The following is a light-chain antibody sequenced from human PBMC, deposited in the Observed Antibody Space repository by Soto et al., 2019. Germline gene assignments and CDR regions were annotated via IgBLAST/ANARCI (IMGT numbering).Light chain of an antibody. Sequence: EVVLTQSPGTLSLSPGERATLSCRASERINNNYFAWYQQKPGQAPRLLIFGSSDRAAGIPDRFSGSGSGTDFTLTISRLEPADFAVYYCQQYGSSPPYTFGQGTKLEIK. CDR2: GSS. CDR1: ERINNNY. CDR3: QQYGSSPPYT. J-gene: IGKJ2*01. V-gene: IGKV3-20*01.